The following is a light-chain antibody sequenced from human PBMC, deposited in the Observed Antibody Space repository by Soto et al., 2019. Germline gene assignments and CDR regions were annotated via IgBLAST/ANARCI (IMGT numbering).Light chain of an antibody. V-gene: IGKV1-39*01. CDR1: QSSSSY. Sequence: DIQMTQSPSSLSASVGERVTITCRASQSSSSYLNWYQQKPGKAPKLLIYAASSLQSGVPSRFSGSGSGTDFTLTISSLQPEDFATYYCQQSYSTPLTFGGGTKVDIK. CDR3: QQSYSTPLT. CDR2: AAS. J-gene: IGKJ4*01.